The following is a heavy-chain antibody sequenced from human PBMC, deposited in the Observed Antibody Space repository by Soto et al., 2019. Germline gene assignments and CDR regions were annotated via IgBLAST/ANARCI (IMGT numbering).Heavy chain of an antibody. D-gene: IGHD3-16*01. J-gene: IGHJ4*02. CDR2: ISCDGSNK. CDR1: GFTFSSYG. CDR3: AKDRSRSTGGFDY. V-gene: IGHV3-30*18. Sequence: GGSLRLSCAASGFTFSSYGMHWVRQAPGKGLEWVAVISCDGSNKYYADSVKGRFTISRDNSKNTLYLQMNSLRAEDTAVYYCAKDRSRSTGGFDYWGQGTLDAVS.